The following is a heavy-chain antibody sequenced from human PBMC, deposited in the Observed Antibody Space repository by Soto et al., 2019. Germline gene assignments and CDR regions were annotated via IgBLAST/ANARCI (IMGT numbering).Heavy chain of an antibody. J-gene: IGHJ5*02. CDR2: RFDTGTT. V-gene: IGHV4-30-4*01. CDR1: GGSISSGDYY. Sequence: QVQLQESGPGLVKPSQTLSLTCSVSGGSISSGDYYWSWIRQPPGKGLEWIGYRFDTGTTYYNPSLKGRINISMDTAKHQFPRRLTSVTAAYTAEYHCARVVRFCSSPSCRGRNWFDPWGQGTRVTVSS. D-gene: IGHD2-2*01. CDR3: ARVVRFCSSPSCRGRNWFDP.